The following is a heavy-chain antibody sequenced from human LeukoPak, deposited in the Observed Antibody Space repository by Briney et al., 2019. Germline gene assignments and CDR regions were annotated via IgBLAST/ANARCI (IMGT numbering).Heavy chain of an antibody. D-gene: IGHD5-12*01. CDR3: ARETRTSGYDLIDL. V-gene: IGHV4-59*01. CDR1: GGSISSYY. J-gene: IGHJ5*02. CDR2: IYDSENT. Sequence: SETLSLTCNVSGGSISSYYWSWIRQPPGKGLEWIGYIYDSENTNYNPSLKSRVTISADTSKNQFSLKLSSVTAADTAVYYCARETRTSGYDLIDLWGQGTLVTVSS.